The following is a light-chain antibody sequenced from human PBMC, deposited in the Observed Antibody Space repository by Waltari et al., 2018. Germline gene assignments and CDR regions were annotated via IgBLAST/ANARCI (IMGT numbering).Light chain of an antibody. CDR2: TNN. J-gene: IGLJ1*01. Sequence: QSVLTQPPSASGTTGQRVTISCYGTSPHIETNTVTWYQQLPGTAPKLLIYTNNHRPAGVPDRFSGSKSGTSASLAISGLQSEDEADYYCAAGDDGLNGYVFGTGTKVTVL. V-gene: IGLV1-44*01. CDR3: AAGDDGLNGYV. CDR1: SPHIETNT.